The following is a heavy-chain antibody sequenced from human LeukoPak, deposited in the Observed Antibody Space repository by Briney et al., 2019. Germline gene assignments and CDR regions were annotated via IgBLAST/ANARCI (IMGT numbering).Heavy chain of an antibody. D-gene: IGHD4-17*01. Sequence: PGGSLRLSCAASGFTFDDYTMHWVRQAPGKGLEWVSLISWDGGSTYYADSVKGRFTISRDNSENTLYLQMNSLRAEDTAVYYCANPYGDYVGYWGQGTLVTVSS. CDR1: GFTFDDYT. CDR3: ANPYGDYVGY. V-gene: IGHV3-43*01. CDR2: ISWDGGST. J-gene: IGHJ4*02.